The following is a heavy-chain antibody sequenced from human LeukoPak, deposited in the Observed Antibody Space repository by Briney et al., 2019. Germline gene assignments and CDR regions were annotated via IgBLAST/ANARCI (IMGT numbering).Heavy chain of an antibody. CDR3: AKSRGSGYRYAPFDY. J-gene: IGHJ4*02. CDR1: GFTFSSYA. CDR2: ISGSGGST. Sequence: SGGSLRLSCAASGFTFSSYAMSWVRQAPGKGLEWVSAISGSGGSTYYADSVKGRFTISRDNSKDTLYLQMNSLTAEDTAVYYCAKSRGSGYRYAPFDYWGQGTLVTVSS. D-gene: IGHD3-16*02. V-gene: IGHV3-23*01.